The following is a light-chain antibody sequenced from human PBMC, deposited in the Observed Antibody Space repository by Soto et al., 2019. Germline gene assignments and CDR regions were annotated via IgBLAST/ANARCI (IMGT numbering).Light chain of an antibody. CDR2: GNS. CDR3: QSYDSILSGVV. Sequence: QPVLTQPPSVSGAPGQRVTISCTGSSSNIGAGYDVHWYQQLPGTAPKLLIYGNSNRPSGVPDRFSGSKSGTSASLAITGLQAEDEADYYCQSYDSILSGVVFGGWTKLTVL. J-gene: IGLJ2*01. CDR1: SSNIGAGYD. V-gene: IGLV1-40*01.